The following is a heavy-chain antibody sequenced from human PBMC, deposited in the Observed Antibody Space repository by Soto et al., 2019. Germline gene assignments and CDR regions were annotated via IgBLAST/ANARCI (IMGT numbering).Heavy chain of an antibody. CDR2: ISSSSSYI. J-gene: IGHJ4*02. CDR3: ATAEVDY. Sequence: GSLSLSCSASGFPFSIYSMNWVRQAPGKGLEWVSSISSSSSYIYYAGSVKGRFTISRDNARNTLHLQMNSLRAEDTAVYYCATAEVDYWGPGTLVTVSS. CDR1: GFPFSIYS. V-gene: IGHV3-21*01.